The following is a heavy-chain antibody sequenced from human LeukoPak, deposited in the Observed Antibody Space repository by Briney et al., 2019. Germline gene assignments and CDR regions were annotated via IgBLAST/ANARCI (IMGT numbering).Heavy chain of an antibody. CDR1: GFSLTTSGVG. J-gene: IGHJ4*02. CDR3: AHYGDYRFMYYFDY. D-gene: IGHD4-17*01. CDR2: IYWNNDN. V-gene: IGHV2-5*01. Sequence: SGPTPVNPTQTLTLTCSFSGFSLTTSGVGVGWIRQSPGKALEWLALIYWNNDNRYSPSLETRLTITKDTSKNQVALTMTEMDPVDTATYYCAHYGDYRFMYYFDYWGQGTLVTVSS.